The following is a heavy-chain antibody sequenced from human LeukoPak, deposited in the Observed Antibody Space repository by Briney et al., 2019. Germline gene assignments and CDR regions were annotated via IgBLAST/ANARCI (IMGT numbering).Heavy chain of an antibody. CDR2: MYSSGNT. CDR3: ARRTLDWYSFDY. Sequence: SETLSLTCTVSGGSISSIYYYWGWIRQPPGKGLEWIGSMYSSGNTYYNPSLKSRVTISIDTSKNQFSLKLTSVTAADTAVYYCARRTLDWYSFDYWGQGTLVTVSS. J-gene: IGHJ4*02. V-gene: IGHV4-39*01. CDR1: GGSISSIYYY. D-gene: IGHD3-9*01.